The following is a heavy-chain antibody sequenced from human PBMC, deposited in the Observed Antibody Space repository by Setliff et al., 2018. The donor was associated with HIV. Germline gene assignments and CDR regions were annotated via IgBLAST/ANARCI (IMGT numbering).Heavy chain of an antibody. CDR1: GGSITSYY. CDR3: ARQGGYNSPLMV. D-gene: IGHD3-10*01. J-gene: IGHJ4*02. Sequence: TLSPTCTVSGGSITSYYWNWIRQSPGKGLEWIGYIFDSGTTKYNPSVTSRVTISVDASKNQFFLQLIPVTAADTAVYYCARQGGYNSPLMVWGQGKLVTVSS. V-gene: IGHV4-59*08. CDR2: IFDSGTT.